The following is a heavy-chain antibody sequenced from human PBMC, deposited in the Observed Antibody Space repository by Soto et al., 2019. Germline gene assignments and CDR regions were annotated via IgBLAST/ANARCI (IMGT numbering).Heavy chain of an antibody. V-gene: IGHV1-24*01. CDR2: FDPEDGET. CDR1: GYTLTELS. D-gene: IGHD2-15*01. CDR3: ATDKSMNSVAGDAFDI. Sequence: ASVKVSCKVSGYTLTELSMHWVRQAPGKGLEWMGGFDPEDGETIYAQKFQGRVTMTEDTSTDTAYMELSSLRSEDTAVYYCATDKSMNSVAGDAFDIWGQGTMVTGSS. J-gene: IGHJ3*02.